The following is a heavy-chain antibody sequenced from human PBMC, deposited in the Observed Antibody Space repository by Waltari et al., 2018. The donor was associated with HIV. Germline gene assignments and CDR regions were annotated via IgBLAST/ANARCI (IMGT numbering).Heavy chain of an antibody. Sequence: EVKLVESGGALVQPGGPLRLSCKGSGFSLRRYWMTWVRQAPGEGLEWVANINQDGSEKYSVDSVKGRFTISRDNTKNSLSLQMNSLRVEDTAVYYCARGLIAANWYFDLWGRGTLVIVSS. CDR3: ARGLIAANWYFDL. V-gene: IGHV3-7*01. CDR2: INQDGSEK. D-gene: IGHD5-12*01. J-gene: IGHJ2*01. CDR1: GFSLRRYW.